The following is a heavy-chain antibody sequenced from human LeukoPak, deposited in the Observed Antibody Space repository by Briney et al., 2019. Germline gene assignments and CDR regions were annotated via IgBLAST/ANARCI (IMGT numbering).Heavy chain of an antibody. J-gene: IGHJ4*02. CDR1: GFTFSSYA. CDR3: ARPPFSSSWYYFDY. CDR2: ISGSGAST. V-gene: IGHV3-23*01. D-gene: IGHD6-13*01. Sequence: GGSLRLSCAASGFTFSSYAMSWVRQAPGKGLQWVSAISGSGASTYYADSVKGRFTISRDNSKSTLYLQMNSLRAEDTAVYYCARPPFSSSWYYFDYWGQGTLVTVSS.